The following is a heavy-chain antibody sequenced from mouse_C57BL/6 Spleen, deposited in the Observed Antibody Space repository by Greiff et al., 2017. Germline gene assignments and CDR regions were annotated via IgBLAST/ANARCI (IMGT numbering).Heavy chain of an antibody. CDR2: IWGVGST. CDR3: ASSYDYAWFAY. V-gene: IGHV2-6*01. J-gene: IGHJ3*01. CDR1: GFSLTSYG. D-gene: IGHD2-4*01. Sequence: VHLVESGPGLVAPSQSLSITCTVSGFSLTSYGVDWVRQSPGKGLEWLGVIWGVGSTNYNSALKSRLSISKDNSKSQVFLKMNSLQTDDTAMYYCASSYDYAWFAYWGQGTLVTVSA.